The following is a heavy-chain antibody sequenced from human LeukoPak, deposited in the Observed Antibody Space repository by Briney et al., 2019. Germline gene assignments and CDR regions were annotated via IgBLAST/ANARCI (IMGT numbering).Heavy chain of an antibody. CDR1: GGTFSSYA. J-gene: IGHJ1*01. V-gene: IGHV1-24*01. CDR3: AMVVTANILSSFQH. CDR2: FDPEDGET. Sequence: ASVKVSCKASGGTFSSYAISWVRQAPGKGLEWMGGFDPEDGETIYAQKFQGRVTMTEDTSTDTAYMELSSLRSEDTAVYYCAMVVTANILSSFQHWGQGTLVTVSS. D-gene: IGHD2-21*02.